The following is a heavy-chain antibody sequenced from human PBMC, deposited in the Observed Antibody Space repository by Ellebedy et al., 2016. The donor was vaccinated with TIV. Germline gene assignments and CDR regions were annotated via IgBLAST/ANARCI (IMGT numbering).Heavy chain of an antibody. CDR3: ARAPYGAYRYFDL. CDR1: GGSFSVYY. J-gene: IGHJ2*01. V-gene: IGHV4-34*01. Sequence: MPSETLSLTCAVYGGSFSVYYWSWIRQPPGKGLEWIGEINHSGSTNYNPSLKSRVTISVDTSKNQFSLKLSSVTAADTAVYYCARAPYGAYRYFDLWGRGTLVTVSS. D-gene: IGHD4-17*01. CDR2: INHSGST.